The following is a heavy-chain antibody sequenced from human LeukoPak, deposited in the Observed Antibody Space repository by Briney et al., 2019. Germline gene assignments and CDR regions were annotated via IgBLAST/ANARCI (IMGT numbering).Heavy chain of an antibody. CDR3: ARRPIVVVPAAIKPPYYYYYMDV. CDR2: MNPNSGNT. V-gene: IGHV1-8*03. D-gene: IGHD2-2*01. J-gene: IGHJ6*03. Sequence: ASVKVSXKASGYTFTSYDINWVRQATGQGLEWMGWMNPNSGNTGYAQKFQGRVTITRNTSISTAYMELSSLRSEDTAVYYRARRPIVVVPAAIKPPYYYYYMDVWGKGTTVTVSS. CDR1: GYTFTSYD.